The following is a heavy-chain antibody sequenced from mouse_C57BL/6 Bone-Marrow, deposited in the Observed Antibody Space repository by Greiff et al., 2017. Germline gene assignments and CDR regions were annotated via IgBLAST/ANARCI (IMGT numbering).Heavy chain of an antibody. Sequence: QVQLKESGPGLVQPSQSLSITCTVSGFSLTSYGVHWVRQSPGKGLEWLGVIWRGGSTDYNAAFMSRLSITKDNSKSQVFFKMNSLQADDTAIYYCAKKGGYSNYGAMDYWGQGTSVTVSS. D-gene: IGHD2-5*01. CDR2: IWRGGST. J-gene: IGHJ4*01. V-gene: IGHV2-5*01. CDR1: GFSLTSYG. CDR3: AKKGGYSNYGAMDY.